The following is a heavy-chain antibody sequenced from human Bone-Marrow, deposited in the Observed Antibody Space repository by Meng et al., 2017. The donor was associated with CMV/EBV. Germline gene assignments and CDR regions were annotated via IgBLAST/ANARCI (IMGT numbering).Heavy chain of an antibody. J-gene: IGHJ4*02. CDR2: ISSTSRYI. Sequence: GGSLRLSCATSGFTFSTYSMNWVRQAPGKGLEWVSFISSTSRYIFYADSVKGRFTISRDNSKNTLYLQMNSLRAEDTAVYYCAKDRAIVVVPAAKGELFDYWGQGTLVTVSS. CDR3: AKDRAIVVVPAAKGELFDY. CDR1: GFTFSTYS. D-gene: IGHD2-2*01. V-gene: IGHV3-21*04.